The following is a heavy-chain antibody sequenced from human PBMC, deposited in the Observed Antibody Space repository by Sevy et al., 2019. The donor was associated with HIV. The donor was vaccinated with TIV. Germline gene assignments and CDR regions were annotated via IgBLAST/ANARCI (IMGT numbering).Heavy chain of an antibody. D-gene: IGHD6-19*01. Sequence: KQSQTLSLTCTVSGGSISSSSYYWGWIRQPPGKGLEWIGSIYYSGSTYYNPSLKSRVTISVDTSKNQFSLKLSSVTAADTAVYYYASLYSSGWYLARSGMDVWGQGTTVTVSS. J-gene: IGHJ6*02. CDR1: GGSISSSSYY. CDR2: IYYSGST. V-gene: IGHV4-39*01. CDR3: ASLYSSGWYLARSGMDV.